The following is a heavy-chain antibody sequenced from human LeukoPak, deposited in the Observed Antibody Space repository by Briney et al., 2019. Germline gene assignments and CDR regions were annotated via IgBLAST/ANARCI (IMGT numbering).Heavy chain of an antibody. CDR3: VRDCSGGSCYSLH. V-gene: IGHV1-18*01. CDR1: GYPFTSYG. D-gene: IGHD2-15*01. Sequence: VPSVKVSCKASGYPFTSYGISWVRQAPGQGLEWMGWISIYNGNTNCEQKFQDRVTMTTDTSTSTAYMELRSLRSDDTAVYYCVRDCSGGSCYSLHWGQGTMFTVSP. J-gene: IGHJ3*01. CDR2: ISIYNGNT.